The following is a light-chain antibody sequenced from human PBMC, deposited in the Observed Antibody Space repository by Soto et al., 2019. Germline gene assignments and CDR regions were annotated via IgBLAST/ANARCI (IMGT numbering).Light chain of an antibody. CDR1: QRITTY. Sequence: DIQMTQSPSSLSASVGDRVTITCRASQRITTYLNWYQQRPGKAPSLLIYAATYLREGVPSRFSGSGSGTDFTLTIAGLQPDDFATYFCHQFHTTPWTFGQGTKVEI. V-gene: IGKV1-39*01. J-gene: IGKJ1*01. CDR3: HQFHTTPWT. CDR2: AAT.